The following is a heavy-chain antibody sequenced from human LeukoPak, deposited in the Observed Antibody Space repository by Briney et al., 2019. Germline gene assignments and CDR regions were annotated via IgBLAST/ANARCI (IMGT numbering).Heavy chain of an antibody. J-gene: IGHJ4*02. D-gene: IGHD3-22*01. CDR2: INPSGGST. CDR3: ARDLDFYDSSGYVGSGTSGY. V-gene: IGHV1-46*01. Sequence: ASVKVSCKASGYTFTSYYMHWVRQAPGQGLEWMGIINPSGGSTSYAQKFQGRVTITADKSTSTAYMELSSLRSEDTAVYYCARDLDFYDSSGYVGSGTSGYWGQGTLVTVSS. CDR1: GYTFTSYY.